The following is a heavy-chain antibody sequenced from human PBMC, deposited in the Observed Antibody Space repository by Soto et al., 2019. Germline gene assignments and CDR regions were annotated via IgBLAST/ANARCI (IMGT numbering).Heavy chain of an antibody. CDR2: IYYSGST. V-gene: IGHV4-39*01. CDR1: GGSISSSSYY. D-gene: IGHD6-13*01. Sequence: QLQLQESGPGLVKPSETLSLTCTVSGGSISSSSYYWGWIRQPPGKGLEWIGSIYYSGSTYYNPSLKRRVTISVDTSKNQFSLKLSSVTAADTAVSYCARHPYSSSCCFDYWGQGTLVTVSS. J-gene: IGHJ4*02. CDR3: ARHPYSSSCCFDY.